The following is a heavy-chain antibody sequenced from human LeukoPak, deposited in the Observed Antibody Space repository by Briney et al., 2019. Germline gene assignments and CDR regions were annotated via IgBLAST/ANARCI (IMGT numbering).Heavy chain of an antibody. J-gene: IGHJ4*02. CDR3: ASEEYSGYDSDY. V-gene: IGHV3-7*01. CDR2: IKQDGSKK. CDR1: GFTFSGYW. Sequence: GGSLRLSCAASGFTFSGYWRSWVRQAPGKGLEWVGKIKQDGSKKYYAHSVNRRFTISRDNAKHSLYLQMNSLRAEDTSVYYCASEEYSGYDSDYWRQGTLLTVLS. D-gene: IGHD5-12*01.